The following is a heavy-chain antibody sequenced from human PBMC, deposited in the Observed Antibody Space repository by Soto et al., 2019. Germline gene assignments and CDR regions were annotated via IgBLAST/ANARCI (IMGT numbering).Heavy chain of an antibody. CDR3: ARDVYDFWSGYFDY. J-gene: IGHJ4*02. CDR1: GGSISSYY. D-gene: IGHD3-3*01. Sequence: SETLSLTCTVSGGSISSYYWSWIRQPPGKGLEWIGYIYYSGSTNYNPSLKSRVTISVDTSKNQFSLKLSSVTAADTAVYYCARDVYDFWSGYFDYWGQGTLGTVSS. V-gene: IGHV4-59*01. CDR2: IYYSGST.